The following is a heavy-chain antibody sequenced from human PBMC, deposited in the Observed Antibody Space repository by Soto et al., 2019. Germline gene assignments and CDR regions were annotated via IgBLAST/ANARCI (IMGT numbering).Heavy chain of an antibody. D-gene: IGHD3-3*01. V-gene: IGHV3-30-3*01. J-gene: IGHJ6*02. Sequence: PGGSLRLSCAASGFTFSSYAMHWVRQAPGKGLEWVAVISYDGSNKYYADSVKGRFTISRDNSKNTLYLQMNSLRAEDTAVYYCARASKEWLPDYYYYGMDVWGQGTTVTVSS. CDR3: ARASKEWLPDYYYYGMDV. CDR1: GFTFSSYA. CDR2: ISYDGSNK.